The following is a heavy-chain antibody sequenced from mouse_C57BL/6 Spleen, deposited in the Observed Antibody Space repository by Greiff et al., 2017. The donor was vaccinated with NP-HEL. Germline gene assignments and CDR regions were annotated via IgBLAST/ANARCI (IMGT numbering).Heavy chain of an antibody. CDR2: IYPGSGNT. J-gene: IGHJ4*01. Sequence: QVTLKESGAELVRPGASVKLSCKASGYTFTDYYINWVKQRPGQGLEWIARIYPGSGNTYYNEKFKGKATLTAEKSSSTAYMQLSSLTSEDSAVYFCARDQYYYAMDYWGQGTSVTVSS. CDR3: ARDQYYYAMDY. V-gene: IGHV1-76*01. CDR1: GYTFTDYY.